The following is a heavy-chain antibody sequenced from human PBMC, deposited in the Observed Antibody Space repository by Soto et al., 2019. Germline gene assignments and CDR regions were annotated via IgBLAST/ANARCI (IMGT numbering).Heavy chain of an antibody. V-gene: IGHV3-23*01. CDR1: GFTFSSYA. J-gene: IGHJ6*02. CDR2: ISGSGGST. CDR3: AKVWDSGSYSGNYYYYYYGMDV. D-gene: IGHD1-26*01. Sequence: GGSLRLSCAASGFTFSSYAMSWVRQAPGKGLEWVSAISGSGGSTYYADSVKGRLPISRDNSKNTLYLQMNSLRAEDTAVYYCAKVWDSGSYSGNYYYYYYGMDVWGQGTTVTVSS.